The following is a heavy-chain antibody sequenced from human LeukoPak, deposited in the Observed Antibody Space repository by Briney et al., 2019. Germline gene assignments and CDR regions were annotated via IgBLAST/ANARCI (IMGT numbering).Heavy chain of an antibody. J-gene: IGHJ4*02. D-gene: IGHD3-10*02. CDR2: MNPNVGGA. Sequence: SVKASCKASGHTFTGYYVYWVRQAPGQGLEWMGWMNPNVGGANFPQKFQGRVTVTSDPAISAAYMELRRLRSDDTAVYYCARGVFGESLESWGQGTLVTVSS. CDR1: GHTFTGYY. CDR3: ARGVFGESLES. V-gene: IGHV1-2*02.